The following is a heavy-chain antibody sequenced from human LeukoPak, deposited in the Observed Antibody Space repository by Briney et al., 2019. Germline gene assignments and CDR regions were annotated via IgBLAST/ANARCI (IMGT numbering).Heavy chain of an antibody. CDR3: ARPDFSSYGAFDI. D-gene: IGHD6-6*01. CDR2: IYYSGST. J-gene: IGHJ3*02. CDR1: GGSISSSSYY. Sequence: PSETLSLTCTVSGGSISSSSYYWGWIRQPPGKGLEWIGSIYYSGSTNYNPSLKSRVTISVDTSKNQFSLKLSSVTAADTAVYYCARPDFSSYGAFDIWGQGTMVTVSS. V-gene: IGHV4-39*07.